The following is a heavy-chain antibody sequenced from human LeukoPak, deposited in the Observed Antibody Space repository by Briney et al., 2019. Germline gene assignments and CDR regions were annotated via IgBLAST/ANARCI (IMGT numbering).Heavy chain of an antibody. Sequence: GGSLRLSCAASGFTFSSYWMSWVRQAPGKGLEWLANIKQDGSENYYVDSVKGRFTISRDNAKNSPYLQMNSLRAEDTAVYYCAELGITMIGGVWGKGTTVTISS. CDR1: GFTFSSYW. J-gene: IGHJ6*04. V-gene: IGHV3-7*01. CDR2: IKQDGSEN. D-gene: IGHD3-10*02. CDR3: AELGITMIGGV.